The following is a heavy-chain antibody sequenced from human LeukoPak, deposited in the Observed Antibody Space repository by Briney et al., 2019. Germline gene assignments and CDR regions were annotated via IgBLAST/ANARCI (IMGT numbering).Heavy chain of an antibody. CDR1: GFTFSSYA. V-gene: IGHV3-30-3*01. D-gene: IGHD3-22*01. J-gene: IGHJ5*02. CDR2: ISYDGSNK. CDR3: AREGLRSRGVYYYDSSGYEANWFDP. Sequence: GGSLRLSCAASGFTFSSYAMHWVRQAPGKGLEWVAVISYDGSNKYYADSVKGRFTTSRDNSESTLYLQMNSLRAEDTAVYYCAREGLRSRGVYYYDSSGYEANWFDPWGQGTLVTVSS.